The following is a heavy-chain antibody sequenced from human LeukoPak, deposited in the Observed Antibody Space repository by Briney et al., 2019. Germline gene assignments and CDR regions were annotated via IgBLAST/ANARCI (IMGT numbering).Heavy chain of an antibody. Sequence: PGGSLRLSCADSGFTFSGYSVKWTRQAPGKGLEWVSSISGSSSYIDYADSVKGRFTISRDNAKNSLYLQMSSLRAEDTAVYYCARDHNPYDSGRGLDPWGQGTLVTVSS. J-gene: IGHJ5*02. D-gene: IGHD3-10*01. V-gene: IGHV3-21*01. CDR2: ISGSSSYI. CDR1: GFTFSGYS. CDR3: ARDHNPYDSGRGLDP.